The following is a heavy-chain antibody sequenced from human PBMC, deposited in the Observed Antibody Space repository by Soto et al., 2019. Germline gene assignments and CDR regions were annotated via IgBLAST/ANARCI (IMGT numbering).Heavy chain of an antibody. Sequence: GGSLPLLWAASGFTVSSNYMSLVRQAPGKGLEWVSVIYSGGSTYYADSVKGRFTISRDNSKNTLYLQMNSLRAEDTAVYYCARGDAEYFQHWGQDTLVTFSS. CDR3: ARGDAEYFQH. V-gene: IGHV3-53*01. CDR2: IYSGGST. J-gene: IGHJ1*01. CDR1: GFTVSSNY.